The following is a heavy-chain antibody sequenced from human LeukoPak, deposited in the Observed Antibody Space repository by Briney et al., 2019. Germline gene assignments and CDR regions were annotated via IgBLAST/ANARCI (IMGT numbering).Heavy chain of an antibody. J-gene: IGHJ6*02. CDR2: IYHSGST. CDR1: GGSISSSSYY. Sequence: SETLSLTCTVSGGSISSSSYYWGWIRQPPGKGLEWIGYIYHSGSTYYNPSLKSRVTISVDRSKNQFSLKLSSVTAADTAVYYCASGQMDGMDVWGQGTTVTVSS. CDR3: ASGQMDGMDV. V-gene: IGHV4-39*07. D-gene: IGHD5-24*01.